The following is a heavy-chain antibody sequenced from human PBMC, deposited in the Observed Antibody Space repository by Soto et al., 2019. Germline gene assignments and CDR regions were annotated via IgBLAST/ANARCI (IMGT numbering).Heavy chain of an antibody. D-gene: IGHD4-4*01. Sequence: QLQLQESGSGLVKPSQTLSLTCAVSGGSISSGGYSWTWIRQPPGKGLEWIGYIYHSGSTYYNPSLKSRVTISLDRSKNQYSLKLSSLTAADTAVYYCARGMTTVTTLDYWGQGTLVTVSS. V-gene: IGHV4-30-2*01. CDR2: IYHSGST. CDR3: ARGMTTVTTLDY. J-gene: IGHJ4*02. CDR1: GGSISSGGYS.